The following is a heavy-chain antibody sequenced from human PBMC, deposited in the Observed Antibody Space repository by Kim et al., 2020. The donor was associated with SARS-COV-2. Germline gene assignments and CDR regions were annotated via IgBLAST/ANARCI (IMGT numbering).Heavy chain of an antibody. CDR1: GFTFSSYE. CDR2: ISSSGSTI. CDR3: ARVLYYGDYVLPDYYGMDV. D-gene: IGHD4-17*01. J-gene: IGHJ6*02. V-gene: IGHV3-48*03. Sequence: GGSLRLSCAASGFTFSSYEMNWVRQAPGKGLEWVSYISSSGSTIYYADSVKGRFTISRDNAKNSLYLQMNSLRAEDPAVYYCARVLYYGDYVLPDYYGMDVWGQGTTVTVSS.